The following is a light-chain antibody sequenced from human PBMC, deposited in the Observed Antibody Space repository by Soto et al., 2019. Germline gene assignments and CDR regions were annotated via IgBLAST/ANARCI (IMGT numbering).Light chain of an antibody. V-gene: IGKV3-15*01. J-gene: IGKJ1*01. CDR2: DAS. Sequence: EVVMTQSPATLSVSPGGRATLSCRASQSVSSNLAWYQQKRGQAPRLLIYDASNRATGISARFTGSGSVTEFTLTLSSLQSEDSAGYYCHQYNNWRTFGQGTKVEIK. CDR1: QSVSSN. CDR3: HQYNNWRT.